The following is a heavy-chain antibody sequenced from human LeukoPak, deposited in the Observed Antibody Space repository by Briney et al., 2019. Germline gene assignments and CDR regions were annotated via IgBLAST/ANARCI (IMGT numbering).Heavy chain of an antibody. V-gene: IGHV4-59*01. D-gene: IGHD3-22*01. CDR2: VPYTGRT. CDR3: ARLLDYDNSGAPDIFDI. CDR1: GGSISPNY. J-gene: IGHJ3*02. Sequence: SETLSLTCSVSGGSISPNYWTWIRQSPGKGLEYIGHVPYTGRTRYNPSLQRRLTISLDTSNDRFSLQLTSVTAADTAVYYCARLLDYDNSGAPDIFDIWGQGTMVTVSS.